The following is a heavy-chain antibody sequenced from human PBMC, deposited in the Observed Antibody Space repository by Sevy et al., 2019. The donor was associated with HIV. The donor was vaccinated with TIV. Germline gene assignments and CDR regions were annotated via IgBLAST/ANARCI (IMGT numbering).Heavy chain of an antibody. CDR1: GFTFSNYW. Sequence: GGSLRLSCAASGFTFSNYWMSWVRQASGKGLEWVANIKEVGSEQYYVDSVQGRFTISRDNAKNSLSLQMSSLRAEDTAVYYCARDLEGPIRFWYYYYMDVWGKGTTVTVSS. CDR3: ARDLEGPIRFWYYYYMDV. D-gene: IGHD3-3*01. J-gene: IGHJ6*03. V-gene: IGHV3-7*03. CDR2: IKEVGSEQ.